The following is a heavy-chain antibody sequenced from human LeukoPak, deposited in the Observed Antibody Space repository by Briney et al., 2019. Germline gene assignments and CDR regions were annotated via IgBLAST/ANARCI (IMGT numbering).Heavy chain of an antibody. V-gene: IGHV3-30-3*01. CDR2: ISYDGSNK. CDR1: GFTFSSYA. J-gene: IGHJ4*02. D-gene: IGHD3-3*01. CDR3: ARDQGITIFGVVTQRIYDD. Sequence: GGSLRLSCAASGFTFSSYAMHWVRQAPGKGLEWVAVISYDGSNKYYADSVKGRFTISRDNSKNTLYLQMNSLRAEDTAVYYCARDQGITIFGVVTQRIYDDWGQGTLVTVSS.